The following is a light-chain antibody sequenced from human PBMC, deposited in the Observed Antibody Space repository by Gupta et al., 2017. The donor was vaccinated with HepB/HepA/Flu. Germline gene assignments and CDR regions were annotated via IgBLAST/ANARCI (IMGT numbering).Light chain of an antibody. CDR3: QQSDSIPWT. J-gene: IGKJ1*01. CDR2: AAS. Sequence: DIQMTQSPSSLSASVGDRVTITCRASQTISNFLNWYQQKPGKAPKLLIHAASNLQSGVPSRFSGSGSGTDFTLTISILQPEDFETYYCQQSDSIPWTFGPGTKVEIK. CDR1: QTISNF. V-gene: IGKV1-39*01.